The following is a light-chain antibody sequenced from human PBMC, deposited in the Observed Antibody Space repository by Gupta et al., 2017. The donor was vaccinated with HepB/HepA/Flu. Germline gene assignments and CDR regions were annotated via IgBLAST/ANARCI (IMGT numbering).Light chain of an antibody. Sequence: DIQMAQSPSTLSASVGDRVTITCRASQSINTWMAWYQQKSGKAPNLLIFEASTLHTGVPSRFSGSGSGTEFTLTISGLQPDDFATYYCQKEDNYSRTFGQGTKVEIK. J-gene: IGKJ1*01. CDR2: EAS. CDR3: QKEDNYSRT. CDR1: QSINTW. V-gene: IGKV1-5*03.